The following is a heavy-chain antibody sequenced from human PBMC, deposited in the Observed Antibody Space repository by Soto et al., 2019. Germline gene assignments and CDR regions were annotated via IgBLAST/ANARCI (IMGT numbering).Heavy chain of an antibody. J-gene: IGHJ6*02. CDR1: GYNFANYW. D-gene: IGHD2-2*01. CDR3: AVYCSSTTCYSSGMDV. CDR2: IYPGDSDT. Sequence: PGESLKISCKGSGYNFANYWISWVRQMPGKGLEWMGIIYPGDSDTRYSPSFQGQVTISADKSVSIAYLQWSSLKASDTAIYYCAVYCSSTTCYSSGMDVWGQGTTVTVSS. V-gene: IGHV5-51*01.